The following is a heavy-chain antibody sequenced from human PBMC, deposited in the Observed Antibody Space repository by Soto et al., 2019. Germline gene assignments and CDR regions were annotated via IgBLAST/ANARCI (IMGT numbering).Heavy chain of an antibody. CDR1: RLTINTNA. D-gene: IGHD3-22*01. V-gene: IGHV3-23*01. CDR3: AKDRGDNTGYPRFDS. J-gene: IGHJ4*02. CDR2: IRESSGGT. Sequence: EVQLLESGGGLAQPGGSLTISCAAPRLTINTNAMSWVRQAPGKGLEWVSMIRESSGGTYYAESVKGRLTISRDNSRNMVFLQMNSLRAEDTAVYYCAKDRGDNTGYPRFDSWGQGTRVTVSS.